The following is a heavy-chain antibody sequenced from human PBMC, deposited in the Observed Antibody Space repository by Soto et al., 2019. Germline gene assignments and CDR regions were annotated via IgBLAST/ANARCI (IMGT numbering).Heavy chain of an antibody. CDR2: LSGSGGST. J-gene: IGHJ3*02. D-gene: IGHD3-10*01. V-gene: IGHV3-23*01. Sequence: EVQLLESGGGLVQPGGSLSLSCAASGFTFSSYAMSWVRQAPGKWLEWGSALSGSGGSTYYADSVKGRFTISRDNSKNTLNLQMNSLRAEYTAVYYCAKDNHLVLWFGEFGDAFDIWCQGTMVTVSS. CDR1: GFTFSSYA. CDR3: AKDNHLVLWFGEFGDAFDI.